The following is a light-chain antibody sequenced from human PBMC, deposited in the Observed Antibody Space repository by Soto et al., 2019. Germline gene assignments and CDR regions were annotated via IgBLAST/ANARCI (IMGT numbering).Light chain of an antibody. V-gene: IGKV1-5*01. CDR2: DAS. J-gene: IGKJ3*01. CDR1: QSISSW. CDR3: QQYNSYSL. Sequence: DIQMTQSPSTLSASVGDRVTITCRASQSISSWLAWYQQKPGKAPKLLIYDASSLESVVPSRFSGSGSGTEFTLTISSLQPDDFTTYYCQQYNSYSLFGPGTKVDIK.